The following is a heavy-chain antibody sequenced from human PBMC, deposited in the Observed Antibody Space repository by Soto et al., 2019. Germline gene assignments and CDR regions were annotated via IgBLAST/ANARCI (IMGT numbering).Heavy chain of an antibody. CDR2: FDFNSGRI. V-gene: IGHV3-9*02. CDR3: TKDLVPGGADV. CDR1: AFTSRNYA. Sequence: GGSLRLSCVASAFTSRNYAIHWVRQAPGKGLEWGSGFDFNSGRIGYSDSVKGRFTISRDNAKNSLSLEMNSMRVEDTALYDCTKDLVPGGADVWGQGPTVTVSS. J-gene: IGHJ6*02. D-gene: IGHD3-16*01.